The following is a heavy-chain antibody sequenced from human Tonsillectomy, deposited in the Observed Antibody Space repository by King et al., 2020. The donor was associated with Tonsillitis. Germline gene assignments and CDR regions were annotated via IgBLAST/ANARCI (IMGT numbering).Heavy chain of an antibody. CDR1: GFTVSSNY. J-gene: IGHJ4*02. V-gene: IGHV3-66*01. D-gene: IGHD2-15*01. CDR2: IYSDGRT. CDR3: ARSGGWAYFDY. Sequence: VQLVESGGGLVQPGGSLRPSCAASGFTVSSNYMGWVRQPPGKGLEWVSVIYSDGRTYYADSVKGRFTISRDNSKNTLYLQMNGLRAEDTAVYYCARSGGWAYFDYWGQGTLVTVSS.